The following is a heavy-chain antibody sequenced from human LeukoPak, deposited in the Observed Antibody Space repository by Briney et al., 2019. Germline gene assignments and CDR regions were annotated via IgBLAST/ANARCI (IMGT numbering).Heavy chain of an antibody. Sequence: ASVKISCKASGYTFTNNYMHWVRQAPGQGLEWMGVIHPSGSSTNYAQKFQGRVIMTKDTSTSTVYIELNSLKSEDTAVYYCARMDMDTAMVTNYLDHWGHGTLVTVSS. D-gene: IGHD5-18*01. CDR1: GYTFTNNY. J-gene: IGHJ4*01. CDR3: ARMDMDTAMVTNYLDH. V-gene: IGHV1-46*01. CDR2: IHPSGSST.